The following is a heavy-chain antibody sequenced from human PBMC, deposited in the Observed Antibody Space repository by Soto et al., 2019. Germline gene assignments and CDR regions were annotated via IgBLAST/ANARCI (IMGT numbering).Heavy chain of an antibody. D-gene: IGHD6-19*01. Sequence: PGESLKISCKGSGYSFTSYWIGWVRQMPGKGLEWMGIIYPGDSDTRYSPSFQGQVTISADKSISTAYLQWSSLKASDTAMYYCARSGIAVAGTKLHGMDVWGQGTTVTVSS. V-gene: IGHV5-51*01. J-gene: IGHJ6*02. CDR3: ARSGIAVAGTKLHGMDV. CDR2: IYPGDSDT. CDR1: GYSFTSYW.